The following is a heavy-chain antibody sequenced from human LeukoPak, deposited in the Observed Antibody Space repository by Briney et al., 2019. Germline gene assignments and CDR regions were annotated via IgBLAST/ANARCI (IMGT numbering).Heavy chain of an antibody. D-gene: IGHD6-13*01. J-gene: IGHJ4*02. V-gene: IGHV3-30*02. Sequence: GGSLRLSCAASGFTFSSYGMHWVRQAPGKGLEWVAFIRYDGSNKYYADSVKGRFTISRDNSKNTLYLQMNSLRAEDTAVYYCARLFGSSSWYGGFDYWGQGTLVTVSS. CDR3: ARLFGSSSWYGGFDY. CDR1: GFTFSSYG. CDR2: IRYDGSNK.